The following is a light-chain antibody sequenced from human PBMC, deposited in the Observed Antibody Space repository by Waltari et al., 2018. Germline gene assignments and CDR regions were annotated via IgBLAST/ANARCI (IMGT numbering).Light chain of an antibody. J-gene: IGKJ1*01. CDR1: QSISSW. CDR3: QQYNSYWT. CDR2: TAS. Sequence: DIQMTQSPSTLSAFVGDRVTITCRASQSISSWLAWYQQKPGKAPKLLIYTASSLESGVPSRFSGSGSGTEFTLTISSLQPDDFATYYCQQYNSYWTFGQGTKVEIK. V-gene: IGKV1-5*03.